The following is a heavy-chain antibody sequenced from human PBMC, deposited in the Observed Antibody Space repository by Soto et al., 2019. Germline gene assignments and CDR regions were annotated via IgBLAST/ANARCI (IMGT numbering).Heavy chain of an antibody. Sequence: PGGSLRLSCAASGFTFSSYEMNWVRQAPGKGLEWVSYISSSGSTIYYADSVKGRFTISRDNAKNSLYLQMNSLRAEDTAVYYCARGLGSSTYYYYYGMDVWGQGTTVTVSS. J-gene: IGHJ6*02. CDR3: ARGLGSSTYYYYYGMDV. D-gene: IGHD6-6*01. CDR1: GFTFSSYE. CDR2: ISSSGSTI. V-gene: IGHV3-48*03.